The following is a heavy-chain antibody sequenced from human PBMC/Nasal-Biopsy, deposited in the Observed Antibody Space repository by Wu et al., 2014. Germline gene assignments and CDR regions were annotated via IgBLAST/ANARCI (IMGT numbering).Heavy chain of an antibody. Sequence: TLSLTCAVSGGSTRDDSHYWNWIRQAPGRGLEWIGTIYYSGTTYYNPSLKRRVTISVDTSNNQFSLKLRSVTAADTATYFCARGPSGDHFDRWGQGTLVTVSS. CDR3: ARGPSGDHFDR. V-gene: IGHV4-39*01. D-gene: IGHD2-21*02. CDR2: IYYSGTT. J-gene: IGHJ4*02. CDR1: GGSTRDDSHY.